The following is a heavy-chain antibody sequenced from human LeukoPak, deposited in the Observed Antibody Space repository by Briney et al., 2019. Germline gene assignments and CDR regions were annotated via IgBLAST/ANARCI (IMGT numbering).Heavy chain of an antibody. V-gene: IGHV3-21*03. CDR1: GFTLRSYT. J-gene: IGHJ4*02. Sequence: GGSLRLSCAASGFTLRSYTMNWVRQAPGKGLECVSSIGISSNKIYYADSVKGRFIISRDNAKNSVYLQMNSLRAEDTAVYYCTTVESSSWCMTYWGQGTLVTVSS. CDR3: TTVESSSWCMTY. D-gene: IGHD6-13*01. CDR2: IGISSNKI.